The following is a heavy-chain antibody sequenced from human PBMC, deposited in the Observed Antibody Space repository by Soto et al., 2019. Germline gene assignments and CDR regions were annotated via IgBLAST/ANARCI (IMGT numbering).Heavy chain of an antibody. J-gene: IGHJ6*02. CDR3: GRWLGTSYGMDV. Sequence: KTSETLSLTCAVSGGSISSTNWWSWVRQSPGKGLEWIGEIYHNGSPDYNPSLKSRVTISVDKSKNHAFLKLTSVTAADTAMYFCGRWLGTSYGMDVWGQGTAVTVSS. CDR2: IYHNGSP. V-gene: IGHV4-4*02. D-gene: IGHD3-10*01. CDR1: GGSISSTNW.